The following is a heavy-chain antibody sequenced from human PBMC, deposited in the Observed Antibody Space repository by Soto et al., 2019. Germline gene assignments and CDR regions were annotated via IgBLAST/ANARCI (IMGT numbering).Heavy chain of an antibody. V-gene: IGHV1-3*01. CDR2: IDAGTGNT. Sequence: ASVKVSCKASGYPFSNYVIHWVRQAPGQRLEWMGWIDAGTGNTKYSPKFQGRVTITRDTSASTAYMELSSLRYEDTAVYYCARGIATGQLDPWGQGTLVTVSS. D-gene: IGHD2-15*01. CDR1: GYPFSNYV. J-gene: IGHJ5*02. CDR3: ARGIATGQLDP.